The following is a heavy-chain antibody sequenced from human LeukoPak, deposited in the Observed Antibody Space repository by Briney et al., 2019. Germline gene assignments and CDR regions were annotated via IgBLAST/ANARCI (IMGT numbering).Heavy chain of an antibody. V-gene: IGHV3-64*01. J-gene: IGHJ4*02. CDR1: GFTFSNFP. CDR2: ISPNGGST. CDR3: VREEPAGSNDY. D-gene: IGHD1-14*01. Sequence: GGSLRLSCAASGFTFSNFPMHWVRQAPGKGLEYVSAISPNGGSTYYANPVRGRFTISRDNSKNTFYLQMDSLRADDMAVYYCVREEPAGSNDYWGQGTLVTVSS.